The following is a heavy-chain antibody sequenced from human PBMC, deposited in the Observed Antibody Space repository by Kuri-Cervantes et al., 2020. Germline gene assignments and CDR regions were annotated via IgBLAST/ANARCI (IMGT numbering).Heavy chain of an antibody. CDR2: VYYSGST. D-gene: IGHD4-17*01. Sequence: ESLKISCTVSGGSISSSSYYWGWIRQPPGTGLEFIGTVYYSGSTSYHPSLKSRVKISVDMPKSPFSLKLRSVTSADTAVYYCARPSTVPYYGLDVWGQGNTVNVSS. J-gene: IGHJ6*02. V-gene: IGHV4-39*01. CDR3: ARPSTVPYYGLDV. CDR1: GGSISSSSYY.